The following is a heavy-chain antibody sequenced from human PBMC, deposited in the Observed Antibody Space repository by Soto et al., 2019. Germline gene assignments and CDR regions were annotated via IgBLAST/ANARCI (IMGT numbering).Heavy chain of an antibody. CDR2: VYYTGTT. V-gene: IGHV4-59*01. J-gene: IGHJ5*01. CDR1: NASISSSY. CDR3: ARDFAGRGPFDP. Sequence: SETLSLTCSVSNASISSSYWNWIRQPPGKGLEWIGFVYYTGTTKYNPSLKSRDTISVDMSKNEFSLKLTSVTTADTAFYFCARDFAGRGPFDPWGRGTLVTVSS. D-gene: IGHD3-10*01.